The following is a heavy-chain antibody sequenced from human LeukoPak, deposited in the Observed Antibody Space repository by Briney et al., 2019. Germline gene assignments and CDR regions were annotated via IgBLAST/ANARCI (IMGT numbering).Heavy chain of an antibody. CDR1: GGSISSGGYY. J-gene: IGHJ4*02. CDR3: ARGESGTTPGPSDY. CDR2: IYYSGST. D-gene: IGHD1-7*01. V-gene: IGHV4-61*08. Sequence: SETLSLTCTVSGGSISSGGYYWSWIRQHPGKGLEWIGYIYYSGSTNYNPSLKSRVTISVDTSKNQFSLKLSSVTAADTAVYYCARGESGTTPGPSDYWGQGTLVTVSS.